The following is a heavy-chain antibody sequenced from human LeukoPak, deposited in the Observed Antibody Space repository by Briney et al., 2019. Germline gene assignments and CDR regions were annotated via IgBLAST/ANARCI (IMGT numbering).Heavy chain of an antibody. V-gene: IGHV3-23*01. D-gene: IGHD3-22*01. CDR3: ARGLTYYYDSSGYYRNY. Sequence: PGGSLRLSCVASGFTLRSYVMNWVRQTPGKGLEWVSSISGSGDSTFYADSVKGRFTISRDNSKNTLYLQMNSLRAEDTAVYYCARGLTYYYDSSGYYRNYWGQGTLVTVSS. J-gene: IGHJ4*02. CDR2: ISGSGDST. CDR1: GFTLRSYV.